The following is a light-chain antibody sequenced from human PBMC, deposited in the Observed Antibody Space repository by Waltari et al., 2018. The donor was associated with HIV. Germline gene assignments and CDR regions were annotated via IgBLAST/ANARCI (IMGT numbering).Light chain of an antibody. J-gene: IGKJ1*01. CDR3: QQYNTYPT. CDR2: KAS. CDR1: QSISTW. V-gene: IGKV1-5*03. Sequence: DIQMTQFPSTLSASVGDRVTLTCRASQSISTWLAWYQQKPGKAPKLLIYKASGLESGVPSRFSGRGSGTNFTLTISSLQIDDFATYYCQQYNTYPTFGQGTKVELK.